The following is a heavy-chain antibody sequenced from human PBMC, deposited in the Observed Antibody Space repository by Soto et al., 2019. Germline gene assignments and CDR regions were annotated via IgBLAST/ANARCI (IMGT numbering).Heavy chain of an antibody. CDR3: ARDLGVAVATLTLDY. CDR2: ITSSSTYR. Sequence: EVQLVESGGGLVKSGGSLRLSCAASGFTFSTYSMNWVRQAPGKGLEWVSDITSSSTYRFYADSVKGRFTISRDDAKNSLYLQMNSLRAEDTGVYYCARDLGVAVATLTLDYWGQGTLVTVSS. V-gene: IGHV3-21*01. CDR1: GFTFSTYS. D-gene: IGHD2-15*01. J-gene: IGHJ4*02.